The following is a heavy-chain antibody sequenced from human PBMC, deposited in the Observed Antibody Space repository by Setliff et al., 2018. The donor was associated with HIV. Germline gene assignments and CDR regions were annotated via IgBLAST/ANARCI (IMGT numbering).Heavy chain of an antibody. V-gene: IGHV4-59*11. CDR2: RFYSGNV. J-gene: IGHJ4*02. CDR3: ARGNYYNMWADPFDY. CDR1: GGSISSHY. Sequence: SETLSLTCTVSGGSISSHYWSWIRQPPGKGLEWIGCRFYSGNVDYNSALKSRVNISVDTSKNEFSLNVTSVTAADTAVYYCARGNYYNMWADPFDYWGQGTLVTVSS. D-gene: IGHD3-10*01.